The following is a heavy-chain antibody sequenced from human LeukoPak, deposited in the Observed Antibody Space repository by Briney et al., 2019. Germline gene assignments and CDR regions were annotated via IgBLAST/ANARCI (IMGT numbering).Heavy chain of an antibody. V-gene: IGHV6-1*01. Sequence: SQTLSLTCAISGYSVSSNSAAWNWIRQSPSRGLEWLGRTYYRSRWYNDYAVSVKNRIIINPDTSKNQVSLQLNSVTPEDTAVYYCARDRTFNYDSSGYLYYYYYMDVWGKGTTVTISS. CDR2: TYYRSRWYN. D-gene: IGHD3-22*01. J-gene: IGHJ6*03. CDR3: ARDRTFNYDSSGYLYYYYYMDV. CDR1: GYSVSSNSAA.